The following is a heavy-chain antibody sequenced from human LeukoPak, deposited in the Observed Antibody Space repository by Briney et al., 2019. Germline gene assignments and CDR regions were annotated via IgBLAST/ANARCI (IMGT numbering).Heavy chain of an antibody. J-gene: IGHJ4*02. CDR3: ARPNYGDYVYFDY. CDR2: ISAYNGNT. CDR1: GYTFTSNY. Sequence: ASVKVSCKASGYTFTSNYIHWVRQAPGQGLEWMGWISAYNGNTNYAQKLQGRVTMTTDTSTSTAYMELRSLRSDDTAVYYCARPNYGDYVYFDYWGQGTLVTVSS. V-gene: IGHV1-18*04. D-gene: IGHD4-17*01.